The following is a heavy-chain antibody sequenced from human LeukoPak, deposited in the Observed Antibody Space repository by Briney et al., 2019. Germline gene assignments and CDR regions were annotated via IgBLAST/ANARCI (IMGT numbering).Heavy chain of an antibody. CDR2: IYTSGST. V-gene: IGHV4-61*02. Sequence: SETLSLTCTVSGGSISSGSYYWSWIRQPAGKGLEWIGRIYTSGSTNYNPSLKSRVTISVDTSKNQFSLKLSSVTAADTAVYYCARLGRARGRLRYFDWLSTGDAFDIWGQGTMVTVSS. J-gene: IGHJ3*02. CDR1: GGSISSGSYY. D-gene: IGHD3-9*01. CDR3: ARLGRARGRLRYFDWLSTGDAFDI.